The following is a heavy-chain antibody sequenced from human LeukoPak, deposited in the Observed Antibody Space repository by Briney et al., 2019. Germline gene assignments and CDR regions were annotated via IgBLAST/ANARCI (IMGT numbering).Heavy chain of an antibody. D-gene: IGHD3-10*01. CDR1: GFTFDDYT. J-gene: IGHJ2*01. Sequence: GGSLRLSCAASGFTFDDYTMHWVRQAPGKGLEWVSLISWNSYRTFYADSVKGRSTISRDNSENSLYLQMNSLRTEDTALYYCAKDNGAIIYGSESSWWYLDLWGRGTLVTVSS. CDR3: AKDNGAIIYGSESSWWYLDL. CDR2: ISWNSYRT. V-gene: IGHV3-43*01.